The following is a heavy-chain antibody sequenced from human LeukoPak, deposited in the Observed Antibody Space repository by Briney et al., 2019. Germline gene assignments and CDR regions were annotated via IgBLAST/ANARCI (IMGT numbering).Heavy chain of an antibody. CDR3: AKDHLGVGVTSPYGMDV. CDR1: GFAFRSYG. CDR2: ISYDGSSK. V-gene: IGHV3-30*18. J-gene: IGHJ6*02. Sequence: GRSLRLSCAASGFAFRSYGMHWVRQAPGKGLEWVAVISYDGSSKYYADSVKGRFTISRDNSKNTLFLQMNSLRGEDTAVYYCAKDHLGVGVTSPYGMDVWGQGTTVTVSS. D-gene: IGHD1-26*01.